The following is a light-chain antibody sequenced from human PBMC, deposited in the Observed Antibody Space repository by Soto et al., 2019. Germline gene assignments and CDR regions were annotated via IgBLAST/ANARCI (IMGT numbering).Light chain of an antibody. V-gene: IGKV1-27*01. CDR1: QGISNY. J-gene: IGKJ3*01. Sequence: DIQMTQSPSSLSASVGDRVTITCRASQGISNYLAWYQQKPGKVPKLLIYAAATLQSGVPSRFSGSGSGTDFTLTISSLQPEDVATYYCQKYNCAPRITFGPGTKVDIK. CDR3: QKYNCAPRIT. CDR2: AAA.